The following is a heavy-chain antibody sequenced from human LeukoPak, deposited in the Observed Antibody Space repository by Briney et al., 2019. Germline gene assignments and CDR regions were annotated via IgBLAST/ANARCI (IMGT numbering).Heavy chain of an antibody. D-gene: IGHD5-12*01. J-gene: IGHJ4*02. CDR2: IIPIFGTA. Sequence: GASVKVSCKASGGTFSSYAISWVRQAPGQGLEWMGGIIPIFGTANYAQKFQGRVTITADESTSTAYMELSSLRPEDTAVYYCASSGSTSSSTTQEYWGQGTLVTVSS. V-gene: IGHV1-69*13. CDR3: ASSGSTSSSTTQEY. CDR1: GGTFSSYA.